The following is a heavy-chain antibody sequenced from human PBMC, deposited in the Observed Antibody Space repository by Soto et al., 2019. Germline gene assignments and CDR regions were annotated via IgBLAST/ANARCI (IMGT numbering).Heavy chain of an antibody. CDR2: IYYSGST. D-gene: IGHD2-15*01. CDR1: GGSISSYY. Sequence: QVQLQESGPGLVKPSETLSLTCTVSGGSISSYYWSWIRQPPGKGLEWIGYIYYSGSTNYNPSLKSRVTISVDTSKNQFSLKLSSVTAADTAVYYCARGVVAATGGVVWFDPWGQGTLVTVSS. J-gene: IGHJ5*02. CDR3: ARGVVAATGGVVWFDP. V-gene: IGHV4-59*01.